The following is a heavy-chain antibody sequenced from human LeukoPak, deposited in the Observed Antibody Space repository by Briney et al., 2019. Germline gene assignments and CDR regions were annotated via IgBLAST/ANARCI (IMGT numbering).Heavy chain of an antibody. CDR3: ARDLTPGGYCSSTSCYGASYFDY. CDR1: GGTFSSYA. CDR2: IIPIFGTA. Sequence: SVKVSCKASGGTFSSYAISWVRQAPGQGLEWMGGIIPIFGTANYAQKFQGRVTITADESTSTAYMELSSLRSEDTAVYYCARDLTPGGYCSSTSCYGASYFDYWGQGTLVTVSS. V-gene: IGHV1-69*01. D-gene: IGHD2-2*01. J-gene: IGHJ4*02.